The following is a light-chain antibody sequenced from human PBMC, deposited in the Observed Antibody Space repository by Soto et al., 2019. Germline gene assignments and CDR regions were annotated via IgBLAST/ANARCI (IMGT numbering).Light chain of an antibody. Sequence: EIVLTQSPGTLSLSPGERATLSCRASQSVGSDLAWYQQKPGQAPRLLIYGASTRASDTPARFSGSGSVTEFALTISSLQSEDFAVYYCQQYNNWPITFGQGTRLEI. CDR2: GAS. CDR1: QSVGSD. V-gene: IGKV3D-15*01. J-gene: IGKJ5*01. CDR3: QQYNNWPIT.